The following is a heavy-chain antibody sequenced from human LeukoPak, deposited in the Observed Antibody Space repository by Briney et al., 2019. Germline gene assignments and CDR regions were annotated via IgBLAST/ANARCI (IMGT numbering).Heavy chain of an antibody. V-gene: IGHV3-21*01. D-gene: IGHD2-15*01. CDR1: GFTYSSYS. CDR2: ISSSSSYI. CDR3: ARGYCSGGSCYSYYYYNYMDV. Sequence: SGGSLRLSCAASGFTYSSYSMNWVRQAPGKGLEWVSSISSSSSYIYYADSMKGRFTISRDNAKNSLYLQMNSLRAEDTAVYYCARGYCSGGSCYSYYYYNYMDVWGKGTTVTVSS. J-gene: IGHJ6*03.